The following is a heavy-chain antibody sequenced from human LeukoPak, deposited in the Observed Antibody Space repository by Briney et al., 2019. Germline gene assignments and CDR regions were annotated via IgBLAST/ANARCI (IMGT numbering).Heavy chain of an antibody. D-gene: IGHD3-16*01. J-gene: IGHJ4*02. CDR1: GGSISGHY. V-gene: IGHV4-59*08. CDR3: ARQATDVDGRYFDY. Sequence: SGTLSLTCTVSGGSISGHYWSWIRQPPGKGLEWIGEIYYKGVTNYNPSLESRVTMSVDTSKNQFSLKLSSVTAADTAVYYCARQATDVDGRYFDYWGQGTLVTVSS. CDR2: IYYKGVT.